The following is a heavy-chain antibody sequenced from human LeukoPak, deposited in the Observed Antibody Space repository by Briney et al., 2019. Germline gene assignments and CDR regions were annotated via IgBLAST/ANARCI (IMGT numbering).Heavy chain of an antibody. V-gene: IGHV3-21*01. J-gene: IGHJ6*02. CDR2: ISSSSSYI. Sequence: GGSLRLSCAASGFTFSSYSMNWVRQAPGKGLEWVSSISSSSSYIYYADSVKGRFTISRDNAKNSLYLQMNSLRAEDTAVYYCARPLYASYYYGMDVLGQGTTVTVSS. CDR3: ARPLYASYYYGMDV. D-gene: IGHD2-2*02. CDR1: GFTFSSYS.